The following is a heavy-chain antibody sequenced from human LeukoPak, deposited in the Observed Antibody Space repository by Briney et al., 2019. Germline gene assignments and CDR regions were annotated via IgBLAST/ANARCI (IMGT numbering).Heavy chain of an antibody. CDR2: IYDTGGTS. J-gene: IGHJ6*02. CDR1: GGSIRSYY. V-gene: IGHV4-59*01. Sequence: NPSETLSLTCTVSGGSIRSYYRSWIRQPPGKGLEWIGYIYDTGGTSNHNPSLKRRVSISVDTSKSQFTLNLGFVTAADTAVYHCARGTQVRDGYNYGYYYGMDVWGQGITVTVSS. CDR3: ARGTQVRDGYNYGYYYGMDV. D-gene: IGHD5-24*01.